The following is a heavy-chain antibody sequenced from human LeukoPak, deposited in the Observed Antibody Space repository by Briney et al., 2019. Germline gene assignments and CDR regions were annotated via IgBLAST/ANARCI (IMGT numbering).Heavy chain of an antibody. CDR2: ISWNSGSI. Sequence: GGSLRLSCAASGFTFDDYAMHWVRQAPGKGLEWVSGISWNSGSIGYADSVKGRFTISRDNAKNSLYLQINSLRAEDTALYYCAKDIGKIQQLVDYWGQGALVTVSS. J-gene: IGHJ4*02. CDR1: GFTFDDYA. CDR3: AKDIGKIQQLVDY. V-gene: IGHV3-9*01. D-gene: IGHD6-13*01.